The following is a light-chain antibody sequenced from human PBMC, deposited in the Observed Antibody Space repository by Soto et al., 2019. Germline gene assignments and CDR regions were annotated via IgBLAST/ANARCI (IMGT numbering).Light chain of an antibody. V-gene: IGLV3-21*02. J-gene: IGLJ1*01. Sequence: SYELTQPPSVSVAPGQTASIDCGGDSIGTKSVNWYQQRPGQAPVVVVYDDSDRPTGIPERFSGSNSGNTATLTISRVEAGDEADYYCQVWNGRSFQGVFGPGTKVTAL. CDR1: SIGTKS. CDR2: DDS. CDR3: QVWNGRSFQGV.